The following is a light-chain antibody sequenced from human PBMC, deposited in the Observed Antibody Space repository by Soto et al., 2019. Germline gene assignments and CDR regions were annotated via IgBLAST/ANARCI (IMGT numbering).Light chain of an antibody. CDR1: SSDVGGYDY. J-gene: IGLJ2*01. CDR3: SSYTSTFTRVA. CDR2: EVN. V-gene: IGLV2-14*03. Sequence: QSVLTQPASVSGSLGQSITLSCTGSSSDVGGYDYVSWYQQRPGGAPKLIIFEVNNRPSGVSVRFSGSKSGNTASLAISGLQADDEADYYCSSYTSTFTRVAFGGGTQLTVL.